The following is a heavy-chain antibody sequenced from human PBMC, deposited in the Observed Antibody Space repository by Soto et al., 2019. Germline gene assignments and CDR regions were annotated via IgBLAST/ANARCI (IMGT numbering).Heavy chain of an antibody. CDR3: ARHEDIEIPTLDY. CDR1: GYSFTSYW. J-gene: IGHJ4*02. V-gene: IGHV5-10-1*01. CDR2: IDPSDSYT. D-gene: IGHD5-12*01. Sequence: PGESLKISCKGSGYSFTSYWISWVRQMPGKGLEWMGRIDPSDSYTNYSPSFQGHVTISADKSISTAYLQWSSLKASDTAMYYCARHEDIEIPTLDYWGQGTLVTVSS.